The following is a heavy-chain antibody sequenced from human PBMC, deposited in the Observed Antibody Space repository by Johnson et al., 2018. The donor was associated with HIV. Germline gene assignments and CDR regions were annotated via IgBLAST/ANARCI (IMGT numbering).Heavy chain of an antibody. CDR2: ISGSGGST. Sequence: VQLVESGGGLVQPRGSLRLSCAASRFIFSDYYMSWIRQAPGKGLEWVSAISGSGGSTYYADSVKGRFTISRDNSKNTLYLQMNSLRAEDTAVYYCARGVDGAFDIWGQGTMVTVSS. D-gene: IGHD3-10*01. CDR3: ARGVDGAFDI. V-gene: IGHV3-23*04. CDR1: RFIFSDYY. J-gene: IGHJ3*02.